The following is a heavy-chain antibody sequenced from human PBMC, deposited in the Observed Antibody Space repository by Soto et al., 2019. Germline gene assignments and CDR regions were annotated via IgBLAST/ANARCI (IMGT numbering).Heavy chain of an antibody. J-gene: IGHJ5*02. CDR2: ISTYSGDT. V-gene: IGHV1-18*01. CDR3: ARHHGPTTSENGFDP. Sequence: QVHLVQSGVEVKTPGASVKVSCQASGYTFFTYDISWVRQAPGQGLEWMGWISTYSGDTNYAQKIQGRVTMTTDTSTPTAYLELRTLRSDDAAGYCCARHHGPTTSENGFDPWGQGTLVTVSS. D-gene: IGHD1-26*01. CDR1: GYTFFTYD.